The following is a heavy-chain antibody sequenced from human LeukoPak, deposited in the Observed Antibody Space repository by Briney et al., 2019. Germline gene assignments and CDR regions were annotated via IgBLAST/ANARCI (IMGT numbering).Heavy chain of an antibody. CDR2: ISAYNGNT. CDR1: GYTFTSYG. J-gene: IGHJ4*02. V-gene: IGHV1-18*01. Sequence: ASVKVSCKASGYTFTSYGISWVRQAPGQGLEWMGWISAYNGNTNYAQKLQGRVTMTTHTSASTAYMELRSLRSDDTAVYYCARRRGHEYTFDYWGQGTLVTVSS. D-gene: IGHD6-6*01. CDR3: ARRRGHEYTFDY.